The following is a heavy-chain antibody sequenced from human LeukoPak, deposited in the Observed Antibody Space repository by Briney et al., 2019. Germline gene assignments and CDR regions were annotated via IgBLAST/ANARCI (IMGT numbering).Heavy chain of an antibody. Sequence: GGSLRLSCAASGITFSTYGMSWVRQAPGKGLEWVAFIRYDGSNKYYADSVKGRFTISRGNSKNTLYLQMNSLRAEDTAVYYCAKDHEQWLTRYYFDYWGQGTLVTVSS. V-gene: IGHV3-30*02. CDR2: IRYDGSNK. D-gene: IGHD6-19*01. J-gene: IGHJ4*02. CDR3: AKDHEQWLTRYYFDY. CDR1: GITFSTYG.